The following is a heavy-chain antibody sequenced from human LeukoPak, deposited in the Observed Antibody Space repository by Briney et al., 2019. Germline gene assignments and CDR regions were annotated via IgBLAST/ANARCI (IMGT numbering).Heavy chain of an antibody. CDR1: GYSISSRYF. V-gene: IGHV4-38-2*02. J-gene: IGHJ4*02. CDR3: ARQSAYNPYYAFDS. Sequence: SETLSLTXTVSGYSISSRYFWGWIRQPPGKGLEWIGSIYQSGSTYYNPSLKSRVTISVDTSKDQFSVKLTYVTAADTAVYFCARQSAYNPYYAFDSWGQGTLVTVSS. CDR2: IYQSGST. D-gene: IGHD3-3*01.